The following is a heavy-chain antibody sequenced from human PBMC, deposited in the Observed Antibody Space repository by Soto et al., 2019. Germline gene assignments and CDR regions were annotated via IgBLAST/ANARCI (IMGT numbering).Heavy chain of an antibody. Sequence: GGSLRLSCAASGFTFNMYAIHWVRQAPGKGLEWVAAIWGDGSDKKYADSVKGRFTVSRDNFRNTLCLELSNLRVEDTALYYCARSVDCSAANCCLRSRFGRWGQKPLITVSS. CDR1: GFTFNMYA. CDR2: IWGDGSDK. D-gene: IGHD2-2*01. CDR3: ARSVDCSAANCCLRSRFGR. J-gene: IGHJ4*02. V-gene: IGHV3-33*01.